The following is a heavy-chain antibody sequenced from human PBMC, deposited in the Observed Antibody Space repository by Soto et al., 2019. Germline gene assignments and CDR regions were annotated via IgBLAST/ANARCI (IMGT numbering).Heavy chain of an antibody. D-gene: IGHD5-18*01. CDR3: ARVLXGYGYHHGANYYYGMDV. CDR1: GVSISSDEYY. Sequence: SETLSLTCTVSGVSISSDEYYWSWIRQPPGKGLDWIGYIYYSGSTYYNPSLKSRVTLSVDTSENQFSLEVTSVTAADTAVYYCARVLXGYGYHHGANYYYGMDVWGQGTTVTVSS. V-gene: IGHV4-30-4*01. CDR2: IYYSGST. J-gene: IGHJ6*02.